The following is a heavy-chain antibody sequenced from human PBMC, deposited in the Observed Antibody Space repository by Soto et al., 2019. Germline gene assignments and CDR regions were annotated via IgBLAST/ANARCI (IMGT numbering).Heavy chain of an antibody. CDR1: GVSLSFYW. V-gene: IGHV3-7*01. J-gene: IGHJ4*02. CDR3: ARAAQ. CDR2: IKEDGSEK. Sequence: EVQLVESGGGLVQPGGSLRLSCAASGVSLSFYWMSWVRQAPGKGLEWVASIKEDGSEKYYVDSVKGRFTISRDNSKNSLPLQMNSLRAEDTAVYYCARAAQWGQGTLVTVSS.